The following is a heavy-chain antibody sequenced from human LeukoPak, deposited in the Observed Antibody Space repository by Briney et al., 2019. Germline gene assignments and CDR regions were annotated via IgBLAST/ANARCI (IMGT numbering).Heavy chain of an antibody. D-gene: IGHD3-22*01. CDR2: FIPMFGKA. V-gene: IGHV1-69*05. J-gene: IGHJ5*02. CDR3: AREVRGYQLDP. Sequence: SVKVSCKASGGTFSSYAVSLVRQAPGQGLEWMGRFIPMFGKANHAQNFQGRVTITTDESTSTAYMELSSLRSEDTAVYYCAREVRGYQLDPWGQGTLVTVSS. CDR1: GGTFSSYA.